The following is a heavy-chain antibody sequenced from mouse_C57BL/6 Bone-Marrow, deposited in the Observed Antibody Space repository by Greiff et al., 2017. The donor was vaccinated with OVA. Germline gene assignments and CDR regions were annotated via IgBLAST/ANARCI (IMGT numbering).Heavy chain of an antibody. CDR3: ARPFYGSSYGFAY. Sequence: QVQLQQPGAELVKPGASVKLSCKASGYTFTSYWMHWVKQRPGRGLEWIGRIDPNSGGTKYNEKFKSKATLTVDKPSCTAYMQLSSLTSEVSAVYYCARPFYGSSYGFAYWGQGTLVTVSA. CDR2: IDPNSGGT. V-gene: IGHV1-72*01. J-gene: IGHJ3*01. D-gene: IGHD1-1*01. CDR1: GYTFTSYW.